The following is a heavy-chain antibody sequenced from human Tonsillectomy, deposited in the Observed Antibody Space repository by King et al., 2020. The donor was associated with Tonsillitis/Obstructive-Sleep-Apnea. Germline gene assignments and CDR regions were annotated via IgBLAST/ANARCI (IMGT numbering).Heavy chain of an antibody. CDR3: VRXNGGVXS. J-gene: IGHJ5*01. V-gene: IGHV3-74*01. CDR1: GFTFTNYW. CDR2: IDTDGTST. Sequence: VQLVESGGGLVQPGGSLRLACAASGFTFTNYWMHWVRQAPGKGLLWVSHIDTDGTSTNYADSVKGRFTISRDNAKNTLYLQMNSLRAEDTALYYCVRXNGGVXSWGXGTLVTVSS.